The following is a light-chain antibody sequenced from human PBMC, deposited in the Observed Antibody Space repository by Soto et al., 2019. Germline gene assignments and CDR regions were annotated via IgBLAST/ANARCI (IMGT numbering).Light chain of an antibody. CDR3: QEYNSFSYT. V-gene: IGKV1-5*01. Sequence: DIQMTQFPSTLSASVGDRVTITCRAGQSLSSLLAWYQQKPGKVPRLLIYDASSLESGVPSRFSGSGSGTEFTLTISSLQPDDFATYYCQEYNSFSYTFGQGTRLEI. J-gene: IGKJ2*01. CDR2: DAS. CDR1: QSLSSL.